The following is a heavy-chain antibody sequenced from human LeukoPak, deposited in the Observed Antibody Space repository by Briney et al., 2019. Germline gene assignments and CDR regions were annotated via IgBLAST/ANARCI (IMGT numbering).Heavy chain of an antibody. CDR3: AREEYSSSNWFDP. V-gene: IGHV1-69*13. Sequence: SVKVSCKASGGTFSSYAISWVRQAPGQGLEWMGGVIPIFGTANYAQKFQGRVTITADESTSTAYMELSSLRSEDTAVYYCAREEYSSSNWFDPWGQGTLVTVSS. CDR1: GGTFSSYA. D-gene: IGHD6-13*01. J-gene: IGHJ5*02. CDR2: VIPIFGTA.